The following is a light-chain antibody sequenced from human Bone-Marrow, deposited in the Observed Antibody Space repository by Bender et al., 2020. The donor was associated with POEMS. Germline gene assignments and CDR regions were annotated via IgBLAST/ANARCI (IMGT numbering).Light chain of an antibody. CDR2: EVT. Sequence: QSALTQPASVSGSPGQSVAISCTGTSSDVGGYNFVSLYQQHPGKAPKLLIYEVTKRPSGIPERFSGSTSGNTASLTISGTPTMDEADYYCQSWGSNTAVFGGGTKLTVL. CDR3: QSWGSNTAV. J-gene: IGLJ2*01. V-gene: IGLV2-8*01. CDR1: SSDVGGYNF.